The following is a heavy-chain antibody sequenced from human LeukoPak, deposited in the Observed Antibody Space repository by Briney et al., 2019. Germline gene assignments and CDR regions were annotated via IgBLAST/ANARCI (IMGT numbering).Heavy chain of an antibody. CDR2: ISSSSSYI. CDR3: ARDRRTVTTNDY. J-gene: IGHJ4*02. D-gene: IGHD4-17*01. Sequence: PGGSLRLSCAASGFTFSSYTMNWVRQVPGKGLEWVSSISSSSSYIYYADSVKGRFTISRDNAKKTLYLQMNRLRAEDTAVYYCARDRRTVTTNDYWGQGTLVTVSS. CDR1: GFTFSSYT. V-gene: IGHV3-21*01.